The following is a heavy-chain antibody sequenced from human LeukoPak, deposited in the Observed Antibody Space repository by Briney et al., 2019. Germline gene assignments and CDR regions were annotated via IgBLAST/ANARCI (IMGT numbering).Heavy chain of an antibody. CDR3: AWGGAQHYES. CDR1: GLTVSDVW. V-gene: IGHV3-15*07. CDR2: IKSKMAGGTA. Sequence: NPGGSLRLSCAVSGLTVSDVWMNWVRQSAGRGLEWVGRIKSKMAGGTADYAAPVKGRFTISRDDSRNTVDPQMNGLTVEDTALYYCAWGGAQHYESWGQGTLVTVSS. J-gene: IGHJ4*02. D-gene: IGHD3-16*01.